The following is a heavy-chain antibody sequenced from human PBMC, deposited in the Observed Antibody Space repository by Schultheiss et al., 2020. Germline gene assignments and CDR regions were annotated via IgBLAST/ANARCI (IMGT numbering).Heavy chain of an antibody. J-gene: IGHJ4*02. CDR1: GFTFSNAW. CDR2: INHSGST. V-gene: IGHV4-34*01. Sequence: LACAASGFTFSNAWMSWIRQPPGKGLEWIGEINHSGSTNYNPSLKSRVTISVDTSKNQFSLKLSSVTAADTAVYYCAREGQQLVRRFFDYWGQGTLVTVSS. CDR3: AREGQQLVRRFFDY. D-gene: IGHD6-13*01.